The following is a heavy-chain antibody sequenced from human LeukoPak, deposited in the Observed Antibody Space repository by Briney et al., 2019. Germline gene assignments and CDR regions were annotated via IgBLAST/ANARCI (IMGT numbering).Heavy chain of an antibody. J-gene: IGHJ4*02. CDR3: ARYYYDSSGYYLDY. V-gene: IGHV4-34*01. CDR2: INHSGST. Sequence: SETLSLTCAVYGGSFSGYYRSWIRQPPGKGLEWIGEINHSGSTNYNPSLKSRVTISVDTSKNQFSLKLSSVTAADTAVYYCARYYYDSSGYYLDYWGQGTLVTVSS. D-gene: IGHD3-22*01. CDR1: GGSFSGYY.